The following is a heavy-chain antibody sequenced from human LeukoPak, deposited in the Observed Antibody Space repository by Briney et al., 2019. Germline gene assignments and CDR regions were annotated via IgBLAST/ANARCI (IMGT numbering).Heavy chain of an antibody. CDR1: IVSISSYY. D-gene: IGHD5-24*01. Sequence: SETLSLTCTVSIVSISSYYWSWIRQPPGKGLEWIGYIYYSGSTNYNPSLKSRVTISVDTSKNQFSLRLSSVTAADTAVYYCASKDYNYLAFDFWGQGTLVTVSS. CDR3: ASKDYNYLAFDF. V-gene: IGHV4-59*01. CDR2: IYYSGST. J-gene: IGHJ4*02.